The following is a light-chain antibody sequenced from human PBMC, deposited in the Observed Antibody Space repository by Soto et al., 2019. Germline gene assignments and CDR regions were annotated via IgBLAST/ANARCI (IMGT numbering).Light chain of an antibody. CDR3: QQDNNWWT. CDR1: QSVSSN. Sequence: EIVMTQSPATLSVSPGERATLSCRASQSVSSNLAWYQQKPGQAPRLLIYGASTRATGIPARFSGSGSGTGFTLTISSLQSEDFAVYYCQQDNNWWTFGQGTKVEIK. J-gene: IGKJ1*01. CDR2: GAS. V-gene: IGKV3-15*01.